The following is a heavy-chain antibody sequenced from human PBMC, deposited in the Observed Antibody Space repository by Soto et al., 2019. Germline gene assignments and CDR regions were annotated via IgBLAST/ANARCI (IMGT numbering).Heavy chain of an antibody. D-gene: IGHD1-7*01. Sequence: ASVKVSCKASGYTFTSYGISWVRQAPGQGLEWMGWISAYNGNTNYAQKLQGRVTMTTDTSTSTAYMELRSLRSDDTAVYYCARDDWMGYWNYRCGYYYYGMDVWGQGTTVTVSS. CDR3: ARDDWMGYWNYRCGYYYYGMDV. CDR2: ISAYNGNT. CDR1: GYTFTSYG. V-gene: IGHV1-18*01. J-gene: IGHJ6*02.